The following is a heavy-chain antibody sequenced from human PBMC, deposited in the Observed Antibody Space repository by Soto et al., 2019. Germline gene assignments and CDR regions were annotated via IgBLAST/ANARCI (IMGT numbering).Heavy chain of an antibody. V-gene: IGHV3-49*03. CDR3: ARRKYLDY. CDR1: GFTFDDYA. D-gene: IGHD6-6*01. Sequence: PGGSLRLSCTTSGFTFDDYAMSWFRKAPGKGLEWIGYIRSNTYGGTTEYAASVKGRFTISRDDSKRVAHLQMNSLESEDTAVYYCARRKYLDYWGQGTLVTVSS. J-gene: IGHJ4*02. CDR2: IRSNTYGGTT.